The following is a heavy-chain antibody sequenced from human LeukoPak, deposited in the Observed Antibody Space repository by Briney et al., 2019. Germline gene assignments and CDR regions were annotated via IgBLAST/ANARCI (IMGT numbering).Heavy chain of an antibody. D-gene: IGHD4-17*01. CDR2: ISASGGST. CDR3: ARSQYGDYANDY. Sequence: PGGSLRLSCAASGFTFSSYAMNWVRQAPGKGLEWVSSISASGGSTYYADSVKGRFTISRDNSKNTLYLQMNSLRAEDTAVYYCARSQYGDYANDYWGQGTLVTVSS. CDR1: GFTFSSYA. V-gene: IGHV3-23*01. J-gene: IGHJ4*02.